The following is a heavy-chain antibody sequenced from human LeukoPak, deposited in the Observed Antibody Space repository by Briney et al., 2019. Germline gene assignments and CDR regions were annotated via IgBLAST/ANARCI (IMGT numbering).Heavy chain of an antibody. Sequence: TVNVSCKASGYTFTTYGISWVRQAPGQAREWMGWICANNGNTRYAQKTQGRVSMTTDTSTSTAYMELRRLRSDDTAVYYCAREGLGYCISTSCSAFDYWGQGTLVTVSS. CDR1: GYTFTTYG. D-gene: IGHD2-2*01. V-gene: IGHV1-18*01. J-gene: IGHJ4*02. CDR3: AREGLGYCISTSCSAFDY. CDR2: ICANNGNT.